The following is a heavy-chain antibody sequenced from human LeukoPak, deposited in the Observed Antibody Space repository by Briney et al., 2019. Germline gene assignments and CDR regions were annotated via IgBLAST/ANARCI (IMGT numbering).Heavy chain of an antibody. V-gene: IGHV3-23*01. CDR2: ISGSGGNT. Sequence: GGSLRLSCAASGFIFSGYAMSWVRQAPGKGLEWVSGISGSGGNTFYADSVKGRLTISRDNAKNSLYLQMNSLRAEDTAVYYCARGGKNYYGSGSYYMCGYWGQGTLVTVSS. D-gene: IGHD3-10*01. CDR3: ARGGKNYYGSGSYYMCGY. J-gene: IGHJ4*02. CDR1: GFIFSGYA.